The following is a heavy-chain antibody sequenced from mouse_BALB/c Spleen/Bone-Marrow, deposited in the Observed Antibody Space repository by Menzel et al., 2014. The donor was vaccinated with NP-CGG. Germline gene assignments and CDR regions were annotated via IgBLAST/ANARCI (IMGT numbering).Heavy chain of an antibody. CDR3: ARRDYGYDRDWYFDA. V-gene: IGHV1-61*01. D-gene: IGHD2-2*01. Sequence: VQLQESGAELVRPGASVKLSCKASGYSFTSYWMNWVKQRPGQGLEWIGMIHPSDSETRLNQKFKDKATLTVDKSSSTAYMQLSSPTSEDSAVYYCARRDYGYDRDWYFDAWGAGTTVTVSS. J-gene: IGHJ1*01. CDR2: IHPSDSET. CDR1: GYSFTSYW.